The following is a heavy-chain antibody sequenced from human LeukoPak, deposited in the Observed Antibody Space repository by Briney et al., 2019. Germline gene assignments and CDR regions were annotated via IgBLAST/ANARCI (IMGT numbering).Heavy chain of an antibody. CDR1: GVSISGYY. Sequence: PSETLSLTCTVSGVSISGYYWSWIRQPPGKGLEWIGYIYYSGSTKYNPSLKSRVTISVDTSNNQFSLKLSSVTAADTAVYYCARQKATAGYWFDPWGQGTLVAVSS. CDR3: ARQKATAGYWFDP. V-gene: IGHV4-59*08. D-gene: IGHD6-13*01. J-gene: IGHJ5*02. CDR2: IYYSGST.